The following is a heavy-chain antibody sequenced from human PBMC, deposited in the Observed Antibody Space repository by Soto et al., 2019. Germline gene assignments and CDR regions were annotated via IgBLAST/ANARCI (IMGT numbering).Heavy chain of an antibody. Sequence: SETPSLTCTVSGGSISSYYWSWIRQPPGKGLEWIGYIYYSGSTNYNPSLKSRVTISVDTSKNQFSLKLSSVTAADTAVYYCARGVGATTGTPHFDYWGQGTLVTVSS. D-gene: IGHD1-26*01. V-gene: IGHV4-59*01. J-gene: IGHJ4*02. CDR3: ARGVGATTGTPHFDY. CDR2: IYYSGST. CDR1: GGSISSYY.